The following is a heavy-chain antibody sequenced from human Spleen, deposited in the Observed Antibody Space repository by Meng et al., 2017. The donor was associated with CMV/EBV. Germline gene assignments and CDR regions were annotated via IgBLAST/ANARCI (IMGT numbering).Heavy chain of an antibody. CDR1: GFTFSDYY. CDR3: ARDILRFLEWLLSGMDV. CDR2: ISSSSTI. Sequence: LSLTCAASGFTFSDYYMNWVRQAPGKGLEWVSSISSSSTIYYADSVKGRFTISRDNAKNSLYLQMNSLRAEDTAVYYCARDILRFLEWLLSGMDVWGQGTTVTVSS. V-gene: IGHV3-69-1*01. J-gene: IGHJ6*02. D-gene: IGHD3-3*01.